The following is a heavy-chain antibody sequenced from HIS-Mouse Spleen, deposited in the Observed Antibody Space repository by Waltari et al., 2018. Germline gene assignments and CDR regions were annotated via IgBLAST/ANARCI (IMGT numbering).Heavy chain of an antibody. Sequence: QLQLQESGPGLVKPSETLSLTCTVSGGSISSSSYYWGWIRQPPGKGLEWIGSIYYSGSTDYNPSLKSRVTISVDTSKNQCSLKLSSVTAADTAVYYCASRRIAAAGRDYWGQGTLVTVSS. V-gene: IGHV4-39*07. J-gene: IGHJ4*02. D-gene: IGHD6-13*01. CDR1: GGSISSSSYY. CDR2: IYYSGST. CDR3: ASRRIAAAGRDY.